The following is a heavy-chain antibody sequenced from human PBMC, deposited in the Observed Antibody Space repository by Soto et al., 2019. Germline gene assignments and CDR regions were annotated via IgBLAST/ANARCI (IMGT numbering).Heavy chain of an antibody. D-gene: IGHD6-13*01. CDR1: IGSISTYY. Sequence: SETLSLTCTVSIGSISTYYWSWIRQPPGKGLEWIGYTHYSGTTHYNPSLKSRVTTSVDTSKNQFSLRLSSVTAADTAIYYCAGCYGNAWYSYWGKGTLITV. J-gene: IGHJ4*01. V-gene: IGHV4-59*01. CDR3: AGCYGNAWYSY. CDR2: THYSGTT.